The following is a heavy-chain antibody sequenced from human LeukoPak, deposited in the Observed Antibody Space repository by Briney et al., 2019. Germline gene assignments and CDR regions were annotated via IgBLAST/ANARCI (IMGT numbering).Heavy chain of an antibody. CDR1: GGSISNTNW. CDR3: ARCCLQRDGDNGGGDY. J-gene: IGHJ4*02. Sequence: SETLSLTCGVSGGSISNTNWWTWFRQPPGKGLEWIGEVNLQGSTNYNPSLKSRVAISVDKSENHISLKLTSVTAADTAVYYCARCCLQRDGDNGGGDYWGQGTLVTVSS. V-gene: IGHV4-4*02. CDR2: VNLQGST. D-gene: IGHD4-17*01.